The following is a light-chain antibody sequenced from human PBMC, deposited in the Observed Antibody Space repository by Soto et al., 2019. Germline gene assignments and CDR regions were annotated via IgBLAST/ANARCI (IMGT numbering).Light chain of an antibody. Sequence: EIVMTQSPAPLSVSPGERVTLSCRSSQSVTRNLAWYQQKPGQAPRLLIYGASTRATGIPGRFSGSGAGTQFTLTITSLQSDDFSVYYCQQYNNWPPWTFGQGTKVDIK. CDR3: QQYNNWPPWT. CDR1: QSVTRN. J-gene: IGKJ1*01. V-gene: IGKV3-15*01. CDR2: GAS.